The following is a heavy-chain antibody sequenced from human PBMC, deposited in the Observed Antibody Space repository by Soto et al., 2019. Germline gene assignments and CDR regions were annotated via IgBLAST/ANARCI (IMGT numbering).Heavy chain of an antibody. CDR2: IYHSGST. J-gene: IGHJ6*02. CDR1: GGSISSSNW. D-gene: IGHD3-10*01. CDR3: ARANGNYYGSGRNYYYGMDV. Sequence: SETLSLTCAVSGGSISSSNWWSWVRQPPGKGLEWIGEIYHSGSTNYNPSLKSRVTISVDKSKNQFSLKLSSVTAADTAVYYCARANGNYYGSGRNYYYGMDVWGQGTTVTVSS. V-gene: IGHV4-4*02.